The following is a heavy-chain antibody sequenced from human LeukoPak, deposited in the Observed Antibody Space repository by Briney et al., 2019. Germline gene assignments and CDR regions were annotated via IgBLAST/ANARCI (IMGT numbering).Heavy chain of an antibody. Sequence: SETLSLTCTVSGGSISSYYWSWIRQPPGKGLEWIGYIYYSGSTYYNPSLKSRVTISVDTSKNQFSLKLSSVTAADTAVYYCANSLRIAAREFDYWGQGTLVTVSS. CDR3: ANSLRIAAREFDY. CDR1: GGSISSYY. V-gene: IGHV4-59*04. J-gene: IGHJ4*02. CDR2: IYYSGST. D-gene: IGHD6-6*01.